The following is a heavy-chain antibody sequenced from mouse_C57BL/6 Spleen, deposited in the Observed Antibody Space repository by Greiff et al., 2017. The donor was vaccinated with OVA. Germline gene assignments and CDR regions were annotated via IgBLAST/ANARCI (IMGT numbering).Heavy chain of an antibody. CDR3: ARGGQLRLPYAMDY. D-gene: IGHD3-2*02. CDR1: GYSFPGSF. J-gene: IGHJ4*01. Sequence: VPLQQSGPVLVTPGASVQISCPASGYSFPGSFLNWVKHSPVPILYWIGEINPSSGGTTYNQKFKAKATLTVDKSSSTAYMQLKSLTSEDSAVYYCARGGQLRLPYAMDYWGQGTSVTVSS. V-gene: IGHV1-42*01. CDR2: INPSSGGT.